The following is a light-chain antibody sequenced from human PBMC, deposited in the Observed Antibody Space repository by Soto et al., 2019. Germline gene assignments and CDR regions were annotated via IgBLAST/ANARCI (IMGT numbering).Light chain of an antibody. CDR3: QQYGSSEII. Sequence: IGLKQSPGTLSLSTGERDTLSCRASQSVSSNYLAWYQQKPGQAPRLLIYDISSRATGIPDRFSGSASGTDFTLTITRLEPEDFAVFYCQQYGSSEIIFGQGTRLEIK. V-gene: IGKV3-20*01. CDR1: QSVSSNY. CDR2: DIS. J-gene: IGKJ5*01.